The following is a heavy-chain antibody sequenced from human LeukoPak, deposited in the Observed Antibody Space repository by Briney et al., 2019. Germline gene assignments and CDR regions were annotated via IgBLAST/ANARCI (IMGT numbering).Heavy chain of an antibody. J-gene: IGHJ4*02. CDR3: TTRIMTTVTTADY. Sequence: PGGSLRLSCAASGFTFSDPWMSWVRQAPGKGLEWVGRIKSKTDGGTTDYAAPVKGRFTISRDDSKNTLYLQMNSLKTEDTAVYYCTTRIMTTVTTADYWGQGTLVTVSS. D-gene: IGHD4-17*01. CDR2: IKSKTDGGTT. V-gene: IGHV3-15*01. CDR1: GFTFSDPW.